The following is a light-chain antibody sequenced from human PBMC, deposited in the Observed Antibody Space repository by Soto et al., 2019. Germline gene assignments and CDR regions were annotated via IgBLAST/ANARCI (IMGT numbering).Light chain of an antibody. CDR1: SSDVGGYNY. J-gene: IGLJ1*01. V-gene: IGLV2-14*01. Sequence: QSALTQPASVSGSPGQSIAISCTGTSSDVGGYNYVSWYQQYPGKAPKIIIFDVTNRPSGVSDRFSGSKSGSTASLTISGLQADDEADYYCTSFAGSGTYVFGTGTKLTVL. CDR2: DVT. CDR3: TSFAGSGTYV.